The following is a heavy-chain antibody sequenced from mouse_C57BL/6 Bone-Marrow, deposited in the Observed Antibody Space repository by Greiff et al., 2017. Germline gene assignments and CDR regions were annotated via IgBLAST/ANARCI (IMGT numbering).Heavy chain of an antibody. CDR2: IDPSDSYT. D-gene: IGHD1-1*01. CDR3: ARSYGSSSNWYFDV. Sequence: VQLQQPGAELVMPGASVKLSCKASGYTFTSYWMHWVKQRPGQGLEWIGEIDPSDSYTNYNQKFKGKSTLTVDKSSSTAYMQLSSLTSEDSAVXYCARSYGSSSNWYFDVWGTGTTVTVSS. V-gene: IGHV1-69*01. J-gene: IGHJ1*03. CDR1: GYTFTSYW.